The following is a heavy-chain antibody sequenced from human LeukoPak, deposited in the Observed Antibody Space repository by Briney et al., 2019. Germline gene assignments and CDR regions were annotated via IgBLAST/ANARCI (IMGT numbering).Heavy chain of an antibody. J-gene: IGHJ4*02. CDR3: ARDVVAGHFDY. CDR1: GFTFSSTW. D-gene: IGHD6-19*01. Sequence: GGSLRLSCAASGFTFSSTWMSWVRQAPGKGLEWVANINQDGSEKNYVDSVKGRFTISRDNAKNSLYLQMNSRRVEETAVYYCARDVVAGHFDYWGQGTLVTVSS. CDR2: INQDGSEK. V-gene: IGHV3-7*01.